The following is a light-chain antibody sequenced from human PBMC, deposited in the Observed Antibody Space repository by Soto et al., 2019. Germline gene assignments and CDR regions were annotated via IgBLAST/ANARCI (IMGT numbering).Light chain of an antibody. CDR3: QSYDSSLRGYV. CDR2: GNN. CDR1: SSNFGAGND. Sequence: QSVLTQAPSVSGAPGQRVTISCTGSSSNFGAGNDVQWYQQLPGTAPKLLIFGNNNRPSGVPDRFSGSKSGTSASLAISGLQAEDEADYYCQSYDSSLRGYVFGTGTKLTVL. V-gene: IGLV1-40*01. J-gene: IGLJ1*01.